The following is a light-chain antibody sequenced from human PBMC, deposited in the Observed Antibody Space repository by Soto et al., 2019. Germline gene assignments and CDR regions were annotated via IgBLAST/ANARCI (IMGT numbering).Light chain of an antibody. CDR2: DAS. Sequence: DILMTQSPSTLSASVGDRVTITCRASQSISSWLAWYPQKSGKAPHLLIYDASTLESGVPSRFSGSGSGTEFSLTISSLQPDDFATYYCQEYESHLRTFGPGTKVEI. CDR1: QSISSW. CDR3: QEYESHLRT. J-gene: IGKJ1*01. V-gene: IGKV1-5*01.